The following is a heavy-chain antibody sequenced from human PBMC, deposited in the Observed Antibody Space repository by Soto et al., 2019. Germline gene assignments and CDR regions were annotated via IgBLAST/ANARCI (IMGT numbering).Heavy chain of an antibody. D-gene: IGHD6-19*01. CDR2: IKSKTDGGTT. CDR1: GFIFSDAW. J-gene: IGHJ4*02. V-gene: IGHV3-15*01. CDR3: LSGDGGPTDY. Sequence: EVQVVESGGGLVKPGGSLRLSCAASGFIFSDAWMSWVRQAPGKGLEWVGRIKSKTDGGTTDYAAPVKGRFTISRDDSKKTLSLQMNSLKTEDTDVYYCLSGDGGPTDYWGQGTLVTVSS.